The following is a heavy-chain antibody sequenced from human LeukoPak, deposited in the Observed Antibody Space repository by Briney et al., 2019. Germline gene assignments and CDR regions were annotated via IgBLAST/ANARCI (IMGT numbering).Heavy chain of an antibody. V-gene: IGHV3-23*01. CDR1: GFTFNNYG. J-gene: IGHJ4*02. D-gene: IGHD4/OR15-4a*01. Sequence: GGSLRLSCAASGFTFNNYGMSWVRRAPGRGLEWVSAISRDGGDTFYADSVKGRFTISRDNSKNTVYLQMNSLRAEDTAVYYCARRAGAYSHPYDYWGQGTLVTVSS. CDR3: ARRAGAYSHPYDY. CDR2: ISRDGGDT.